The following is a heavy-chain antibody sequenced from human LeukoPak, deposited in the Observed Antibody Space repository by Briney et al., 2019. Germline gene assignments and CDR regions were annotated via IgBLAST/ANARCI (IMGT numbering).Heavy chain of an antibody. CDR1: GFTFSSYA. Sequence: GGFLRLSCAASGFTFSSYAMHWVRQAPGKGLEWVAVISYDGSNKYYADSVKGRFTISRDNSKNTLYLQMNSLRAEDTAVYYCAKGRGSWYFDLWGRGTLVTVSS. CDR2: ISYDGSNK. V-gene: IGHV3-30*04. J-gene: IGHJ2*01. CDR3: AKGRGSWYFDL.